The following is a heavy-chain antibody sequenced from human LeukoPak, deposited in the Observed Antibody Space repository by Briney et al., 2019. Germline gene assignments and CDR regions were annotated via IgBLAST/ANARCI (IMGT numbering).Heavy chain of an antibody. D-gene: IGHD5-18*01. Sequence: PSETLSLTCTVSGGSVSSGSYYWSWIRQPPGKGLEWIGYIYYSASTNNNPSLKSRVTISVDTSNNQFSLKLSSVTAADTAVYYCARGSRGYSYGWGQGTLVTVSS. CDR2: IYYSAST. CDR3: ARGSRGYSYG. V-gene: IGHV4-61*01. J-gene: IGHJ4*02. CDR1: GGSVSSGSYY.